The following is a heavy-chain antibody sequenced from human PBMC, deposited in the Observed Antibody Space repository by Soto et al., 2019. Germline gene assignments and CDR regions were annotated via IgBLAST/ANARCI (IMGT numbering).Heavy chain of an antibody. CDR2: INHSGST. V-gene: IGHV4-34*01. Sequence: QVQLQQWGAGLLKPSETLSLTCAVYGGSFSGYYWSWIRQPPGKGLEWIGEINHSGSTNYNPSLKSRVTISVDTSKNQFSLKLSSVTASDTAVYYCARSAQAWFGDDPYNWFDPWGQGTLVTVSS. CDR3: ARSAQAWFGDDPYNWFDP. D-gene: IGHD3-10*01. CDR1: GGSFSGYY. J-gene: IGHJ5*02.